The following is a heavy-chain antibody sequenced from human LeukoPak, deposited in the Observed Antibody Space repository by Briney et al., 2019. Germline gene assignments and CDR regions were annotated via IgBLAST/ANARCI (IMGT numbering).Heavy chain of an antibody. Sequence: SVKVSCKASGGTFSSYAISWVRQAPAQGLEWMGGSIPIFGTANYAQKFQGRVTITTDESTSTAYMELSSLRSEDTAVYYCARDTEIVTGAFDIWGQGTMVTVSS. J-gene: IGHJ3*02. CDR1: GGTFSSYA. CDR3: ARDTEIVTGAFDI. D-gene: IGHD3-22*01. V-gene: IGHV1-69*05. CDR2: SIPIFGTA.